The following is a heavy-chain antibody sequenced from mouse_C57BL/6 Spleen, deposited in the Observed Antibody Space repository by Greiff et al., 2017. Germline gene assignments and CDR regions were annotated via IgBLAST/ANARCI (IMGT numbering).Heavy chain of an antibody. Sequence: VQLQQPGAELVRPGSSVKLSCKASGYTFTSYWMDWVKQRPGQGLEWIGNIYPSDSETHYNQKFKDKATLTVDKSSSTAYMQLSSLTSEDSAVYYCARSGGFCYWGQGTTLTVSS. D-gene: IGHD1-1*02. J-gene: IGHJ2*01. CDR1: GYTFTSYW. CDR2: IYPSDSET. CDR3: ARSGGFCY. V-gene: IGHV1-61*01.